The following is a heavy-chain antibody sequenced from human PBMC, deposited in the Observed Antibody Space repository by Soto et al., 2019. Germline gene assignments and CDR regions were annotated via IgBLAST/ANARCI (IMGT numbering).Heavy chain of an antibody. Sequence: PSETPSLPLAVSCGSINRGGFSWSWIRQPPGKGLEWIGYIYHSGGTYYNPSLKSRVTISVDRSKNQFSLKLSSVTAADTAVYYCARVPSPWGQGTLVTVSS. CDR2: IYHSGGT. CDR1: CGSINRGGFS. CDR3: ARVPSP. J-gene: IGHJ5*02. V-gene: IGHV4-30-2*01.